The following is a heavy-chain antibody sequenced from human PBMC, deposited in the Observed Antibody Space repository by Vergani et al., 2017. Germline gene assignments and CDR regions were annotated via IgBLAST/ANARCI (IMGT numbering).Heavy chain of an antibody. CDR1: GFTFSNYG. CDR3: AKDYNIMGALHY. D-gene: IGHD5-12*01. Sequence: QVQLVESGGGVVQPGGSLRLSCGASGFTFSNYGMHWVRQAPGKGLEWVTFIRYDGSNTYYADSVTGRFTISRDNSKNTLFLQLKTLRAEDTGVYYCAKDYNIMGALHYWGQGTLVAVSS. J-gene: IGHJ4*02. CDR2: IRYDGSNT. V-gene: IGHV3-30*02.